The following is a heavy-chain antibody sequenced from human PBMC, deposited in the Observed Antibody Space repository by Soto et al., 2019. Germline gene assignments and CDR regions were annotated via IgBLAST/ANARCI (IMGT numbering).Heavy chain of an antibody. Sequence: GGSLRLSCAASGFTFSSYDMHWVRQATGKGLEWVSAIGTAGDTYYPGSVKGRFTISRENAKNSLYLQMNSLRAGDTAVYYCARGGGSYYDLDYWGQGTLVTVLL. J-gene: IGHJ4*02. CDR3: ARGGGSYYDLDY. V-gene: IGHV3-13*01. D-gene: IGHD1-26*01. CDR2: IGTAGDT. CDR1: GFTFSSYD.